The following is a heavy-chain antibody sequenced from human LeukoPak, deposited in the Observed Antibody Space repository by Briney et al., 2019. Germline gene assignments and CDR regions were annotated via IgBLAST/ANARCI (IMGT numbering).Heavy chain of an antibody. CDR3: ARDPVFGAMVRGVTYFDY. D-gene: IGHD3-10*01. CDR2: IYYSGST. Sequence: SETLSLTCTVSGGSISSSSYYWGWIRQPPGKGLEWIGSIYYSGSTYYNPSLKSRVTISVDTSKNQFSLKLSSVTAADTAVYYCARDPVFGAMVRGVTYFDYWGQGTLVTVSS. V-gene: IGHV4-39*07. J-gene: IGHJ4*02. CDR1: GGSISSSSYY.